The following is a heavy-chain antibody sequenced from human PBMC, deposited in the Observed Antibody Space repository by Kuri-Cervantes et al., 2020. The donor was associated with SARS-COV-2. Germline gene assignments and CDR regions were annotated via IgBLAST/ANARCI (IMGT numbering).Heavy chain of an antibody. CDR3: AREFFGSRWGVTINYYYGMDV. V-gene: IGHV3-30*19. Sequence: GESLKISCAASGFTFSSYGMHWVRQAPGKGLEWVAVISYDGSNKYYADSVKGRFTISRDNSKNTLYLQMNSLRAEDTAVYYCAREFFGSRWGVTINYYYGMDVWGQGTTVTVSS. CDR1: GFTFSSYG. J-gene: IGHJ6*02. CDR2: ISYDGSNK. D-gene: IGHD3-9*01.